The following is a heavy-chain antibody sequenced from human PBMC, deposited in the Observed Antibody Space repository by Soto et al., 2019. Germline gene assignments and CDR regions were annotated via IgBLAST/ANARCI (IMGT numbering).Heavy chain of an antibody. CDR2: IIPIFGTA. Sequence: QVQLVQSGAEVKKPGSSVNVSCKASGGTFSSYAISWVRQAPGQGLEWMGGIIPIFGTANYAQKFQGRVTITAAESTNTAYMELSSLRSEDTAVYYSARDRSITIFGVVMTKYNWFDPWGQGTLVTVSS. J-gene: IGHJ5*02. CDR1: GGTFSSYA. V-gene: IGHV1-69*01. CDR3: ARDRSITIFGVVMTKYNWFDP. D-gene: IGHD3-3*01.